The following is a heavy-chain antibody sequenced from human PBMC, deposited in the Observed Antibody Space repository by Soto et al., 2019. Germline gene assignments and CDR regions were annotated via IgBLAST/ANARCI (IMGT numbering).Heavy chain of an antibody. Sequence: QVQVEQSGAEVKKPGSSVKVSCKASGDTFSSYGFTWVRQAPGQGLEWMGGIIPILRTANYAQKFQGRVTITADESTSTAYMELSSLRSDYTAVYYCARALVATYAFDYRGHRILVTVSS. D-gene: IGHD5-12*01. CDR1: GDTFSSYG. CDR2: IIPILRTA. CDR3: ARALVATYAFDY. V-gene: IGHV1-69*11. J-gene: IGHJ4*01.